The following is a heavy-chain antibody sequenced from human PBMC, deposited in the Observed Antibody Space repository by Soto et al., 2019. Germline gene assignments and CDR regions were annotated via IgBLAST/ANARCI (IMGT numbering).Heavy chain of an antibody. D-gene: IGHD6-19*01. CDR3: ARDYQDSSGWSCFDY. J-gene: IGHJ4*02. CDR1: GYTFTSYA. CDR2: INAGNGNT. V-gene: IGHV1-3*01. Sequence: GASVKVSCKASGYTFTSYAMHWVRQAPGQRLEWMGWINAGNGNTKYSQKFQGRVTITRDTSASTAYMELSSLRSEDTAVYYCARDYQDSSGWSCFDYWGQGTLVTVSS.